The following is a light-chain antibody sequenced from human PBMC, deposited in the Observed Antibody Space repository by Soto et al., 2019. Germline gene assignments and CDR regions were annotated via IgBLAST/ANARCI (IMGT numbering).Light chain of an antibody. CDR3: QQYGRSPWT. J-gene: IGKJ1*01. CDR1: KSFSRSY. V-gene: IGKV3-20*01. CDR2: GAS. Sequence: EVVLTQSPDTLSLSPGERVTLSCRASKSFSRSYLAWYQQKPGQAPRLLFYGASSRATGIPDRFSGSGSGTDFILTISRLEPDDFAVYYCQQYGRSPWTFGQGTKVDIK.